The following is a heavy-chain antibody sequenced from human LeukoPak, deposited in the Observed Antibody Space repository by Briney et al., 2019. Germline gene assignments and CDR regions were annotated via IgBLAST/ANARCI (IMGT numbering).Heavy chain of an antibody. CDR3: ARVGTVVPAASYYFDY. J-gene: IGHJ4*02. CDR1: GYTFTSYY. D-gene: IGHD2-2*01. CDR2: INPSGGST. V-gene: IGHV1-46*01. Sequence: ASVKVSCKASGYTFTSYYMHWVRQAPGQELEWMGIINPSGGSTSYAQKFQGRVTMTRDMSTSTVYMELSSLRSEDTAVYYCARVGTVVPAASYYFDYWGQGTLVTVS.